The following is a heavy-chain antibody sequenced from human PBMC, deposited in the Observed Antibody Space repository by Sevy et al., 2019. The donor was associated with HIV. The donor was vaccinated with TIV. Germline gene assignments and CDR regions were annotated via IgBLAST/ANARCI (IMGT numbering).Heavy chain of an antibody. CDR2: IRSKAYGETT. D-gene: IGHD2-2*01. CDR1: GFTFGEYG. V-gene: IGHV3-49*04. J-gene: IGHJ6*03. CDR3: TREGAYGSSASCLYYYYDMDV. Sequence: GGSLRLSCSTSGFTFGEYGMSWVRQAPGKGMEWVGFIRSKAYGETTEYAGSVQDRLIISRDDYKSIAFLQMNSLKREDTAVYYCTREGAYGSSASCLYYYYDMDVWGKGTTVTVSS.